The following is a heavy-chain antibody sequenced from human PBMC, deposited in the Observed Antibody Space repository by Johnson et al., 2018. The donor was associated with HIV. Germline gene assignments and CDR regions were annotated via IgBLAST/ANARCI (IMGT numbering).Heavy chain of an antibody. Sequence: EVHLVESGGGLVQPGRSLRLSCAASGFTFDDYAMHWVRQAPGKGLEWVSGISWNSGSIGYADSVKGRFTISRDNAKNSLYLQMNSLRAEDTALYYCAKDRAYYYGSGISWNAFDIWGQGTMVTVSS. D-gene: IGHD3-10*01. CDR1: GFTFDDYA. J-gene: IGHJ3*02. CDR3: AKDRAYYYGSGISWNAFDI. CDR2: ISWNSGSI. V-gene: IGHV3-9*01.